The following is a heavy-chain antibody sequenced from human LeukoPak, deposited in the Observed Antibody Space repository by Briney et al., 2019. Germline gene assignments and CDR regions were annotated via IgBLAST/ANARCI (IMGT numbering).Heavy chain of an antibody. CDR2: INPSGGST. CDR1: GYTFTGYY. CDR3: ARDQYYYGSGSYLSYYFDY. V-gene: IGHV1-46*01. Sequence: ASVKVSCTASGYTFTGYYMHWVRQAPGQGLEWMGIINPSGGSTSYAQKFQGRVTMTRDTSISTAYMELSRLRSDDTAVYYCARDQYYYGSGSYLSYYFDYWGQGTLVTVSS. D-gene: IGHD3-10*01. J-gene: IGHJ4*02.